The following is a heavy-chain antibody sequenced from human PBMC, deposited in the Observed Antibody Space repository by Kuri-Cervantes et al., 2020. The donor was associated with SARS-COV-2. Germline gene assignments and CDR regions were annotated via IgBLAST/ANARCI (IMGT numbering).Heavy chain of an antibody. CDR2: IYFSGST. CDR3: GRQASDWHIDY. D-gene: IGHD3-9*01. V-gene: IGHV4-39*01. Sequence: SETLSLTCTVSGGSISSSGHYWGWVRQPPGKGLEWIGIIYFSGSTYYTPSLKSRVTISVDTTRNQFSLKLTPVTAPNTAVYYCGRQASDWHIDYWGQGTLVTVSS. CDR1: GGSISSSGHY. J-gene: IGHJ4*02.